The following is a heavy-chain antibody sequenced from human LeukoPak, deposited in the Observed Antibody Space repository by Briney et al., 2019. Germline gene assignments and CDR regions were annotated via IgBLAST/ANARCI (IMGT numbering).Heavy chain of an antibody. CDR1: GFTFNDYF. J-gene: IGHJ4*02. D-gene: IGHD3-22*01. V-gene: IGHV3-66*01. CDR2: IYSGGST. Sequence: GGSLRLSCTSSGFTFNDYFMSWIRQAPGKGLEWVSVIYSGGSTYYADSVKGRFTISRDNSKNTLYLQMNSLRAEDTAVYYCARGSHYYDSSGYYYFDYWGQGTLVTVSS. CDR3: ARGSHYYDSSGYYYFDY.